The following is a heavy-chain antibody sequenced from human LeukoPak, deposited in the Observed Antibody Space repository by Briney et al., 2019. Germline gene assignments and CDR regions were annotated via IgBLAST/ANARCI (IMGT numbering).Heavy chain of an antibody. D-gene: IGHD3-10*01. CDR2: INHSGST. CDR1: GGSFSGYY. CDR3: ARDKYYYGSGSYVHFDH. V-gene: IGHV4-34*01. Sequence: SETLSLTCAVYGGSFSGYYWSWIRQPPGKGLEWIGEINHSGSTNYNPSLKSRVTISVDTSKNQFSLKLSSVTAADTAVYYCARDKYYYGSGSYVHFDHWGQGTLVTVSS. J-gene: IGHJ4*02.